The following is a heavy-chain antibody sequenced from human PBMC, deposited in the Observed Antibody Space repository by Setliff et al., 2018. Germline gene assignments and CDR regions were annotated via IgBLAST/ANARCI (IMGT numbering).Heavy chain of an antibody. CDR3: ARVPQETLYYNDGGNYFDY. J-gene: IGHJ4*02. V-gene: IGHV1-2*02. Sequence: AAVKVSFKASGGTFSNYDISWVRQAPGQGLEWMGWINPNSGGTNPAQKFQGRVTMTRDTSISTAYMELSSLRSDDTAVYYCARVPQETLYYNDGGNYFDYWGQGTLVTVSS. CDR2: INPNSGGT. CDR1: GGTFSNYD. D-gene: IGHD3-22*01.